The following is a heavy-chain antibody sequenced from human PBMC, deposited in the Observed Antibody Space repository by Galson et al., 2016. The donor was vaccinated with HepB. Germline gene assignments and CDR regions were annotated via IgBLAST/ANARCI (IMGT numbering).Heavy chain of an antibody. CDR1: GYSFTNHW. J-gene: IGHJ5*02. V-gene: IGHV5-10-1*01. CDR3: ARRRVMRGWGLDP. D-gene: IGHD3-16*01. Sequence: QSGAEVKKPGESLRISCKGSGYSFTNHWITWVRQMPGKGLEWMGRIDPGDSNIDYSPSFQGHVTLSVDKSISVVYLPWSSLKASDTATYYCARRRVMRGWGLDPWGQGTLVTVSS. CDR2: IDPGDSNI.